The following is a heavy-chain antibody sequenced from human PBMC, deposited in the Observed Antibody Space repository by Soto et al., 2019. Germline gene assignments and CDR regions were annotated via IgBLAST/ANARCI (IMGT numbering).Heavy chain of an antibody. Sequence: SSETLSLTCTVSGGSISSSSYYWGWIRRPPGKGLEWIGSISSSGSTYYKPSLKSRVTMSVDTSKNQFSLKLTSVTAVDTAVYYCARRELQGPIDYWGQGTLVPVSS. CDR2: ISSSGST. CDR3: ARRELQGPIDY. V-gene: IGHV4-39*07. D-gene: IGHD1-26*01. J-gene: IGHJ4*02. CDR1: GGSISSSSYY.